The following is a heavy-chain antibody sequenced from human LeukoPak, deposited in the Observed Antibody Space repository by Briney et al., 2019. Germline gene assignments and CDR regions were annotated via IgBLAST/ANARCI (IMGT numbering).Heavy chain of an antibody. CDR1: GVSIRSYY. Sequence: SETLSLTCTVSGVSIRSYYWSWIRQPAGKGLEWIGRIYTSGSTNYNPSLKSRVTMSVDTSKNQFSLKLTSVTAADTAVYYCALGGEYSLVDYWGQGILVTVSS. CDR2: IYTSGST. CDR3: ALGGEYSLVDY. V-gene: IGHV4-4*07. J-gene: IGHJ4*02. D-gene: IGHD5-18*01.